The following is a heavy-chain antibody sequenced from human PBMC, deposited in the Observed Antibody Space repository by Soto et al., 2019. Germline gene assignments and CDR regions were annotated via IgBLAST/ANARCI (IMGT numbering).Heavy chain of an antibody. CDR3: AREGKYCSGGSCYPFDAFDI. V-gene: IGHV3-48*01. CDR2: ISSSSSTI. J-gene: IGHJ3*02. CDR1: GFTFSSYS. Sequence: PGGSLRLSCAASGFTFSSYSMNWARQAPGKGLEWVSYISSSSSTIYYADSVKGRFTISRDNAKNSLYLQMNSLRAEDTAVYYCAREGKYCSGGSCYPFDAFDIWGQGTMVTVSS. D-gene: IGHD2-15*01.